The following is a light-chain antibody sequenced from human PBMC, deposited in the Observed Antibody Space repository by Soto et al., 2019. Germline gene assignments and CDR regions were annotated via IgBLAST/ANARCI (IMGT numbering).Light chain of an antibody. Sequence: DIQMTQSPSSLSASVGDRVTITCRASQRISSYLNWYQQKPGKAPRLLIYAASSLQSGVPSRFSGSGSGTDFTLTISSLQSEDFEIYYCQQYNNWPITFGQGTRLEIK. CDR2: AAS. V-gene: IGKV1-39*01. CDR3: QQYNNWPIT. J-gene: IGKJ5*01. CDR1: QRISSY.